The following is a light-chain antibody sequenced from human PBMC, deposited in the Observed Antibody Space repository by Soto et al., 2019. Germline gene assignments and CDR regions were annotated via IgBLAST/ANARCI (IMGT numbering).Light chain of an antibody. CDR1: QSVSSY. J-gene: IGKJ2*01. Sequence: EIVLTQSPATLSLSPGERATLSCRASQSVSSYLAWYQQKPGQAPRLLIYDASNRATGIPARFSGSGSGTDFTLPISSLEPEDFAVYYCQQRSNGPLMYTFGQGTKLEIK. CDR3: QQRSNGPLMYT. CDR2: DAS. V-gene: IGKV3-11*01.